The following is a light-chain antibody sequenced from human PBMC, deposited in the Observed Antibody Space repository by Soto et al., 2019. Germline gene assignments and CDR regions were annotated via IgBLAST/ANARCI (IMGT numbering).Light chain of an antibody. CDR2: AAS. Sequence: DIQLTQSPSFLSASVGDRVTITCRASQGISSYLAWFQQKPGKAPKVLIYAASTLQSGVPSRFSGSGSGTEFTLTISSLQPEDFATYYCQQLSTYPWTFGQGTKVDIK. CDR3: QQLSTYPWT. J-gene: IGKJ1*01. V-gene: IGKV1-9*01. CDR1: QGISSY.